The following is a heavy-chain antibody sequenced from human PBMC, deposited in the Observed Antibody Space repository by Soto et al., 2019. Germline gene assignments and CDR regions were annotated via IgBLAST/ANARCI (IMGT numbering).Heavy chain of an antibody. CDR3: ARGDTELSNWFDP. CDR1: SGTVSVHY. V-gene: IGHV4-34*01. J-gene: IGHJ5*02. Sequence: PSETMALRCAVYSGTVSVHYWGGILKPTGKGLEWIGEINHSGSTNYNPSLKSRVTISVDTSKNQFSLKLSSVTAADTAVYYCARGDTELSNWFDPWGQGTLVTVSS. CDR2: INHSGST.